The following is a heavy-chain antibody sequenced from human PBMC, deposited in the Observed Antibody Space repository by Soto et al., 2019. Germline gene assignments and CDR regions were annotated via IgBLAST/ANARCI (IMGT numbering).Heavy chain of an antibody. CDR2: ISYDGSNK. V-gene: IGHV3-30-3*01. J-gene: IGHJ4*02. Sequence: QVQLVESGGGVVQPGRSLRLSCAASGFTFSNYAMHWVRQAPGKGLEWVAVISYDGSNKYYADSVKGRFTISRDNSKNTLDLQMNSLRAEDTAVYYCARAPTTVTTAYYFDYWGQGTLVTVSS. CDR1: GFTFSNYA. D-gene: IGHD4-17*01. CDR3: ARAPTTVTTAYYFDY.